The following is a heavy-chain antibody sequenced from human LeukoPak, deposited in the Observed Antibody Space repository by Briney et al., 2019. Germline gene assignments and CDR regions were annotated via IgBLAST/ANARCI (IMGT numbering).Heavy chain of an antibody. CDR1: GFSFSDSY. V-gene: IGHV3-11*04. Sequence: PGGSLRLSCAASGFSFSDSYMSWIRQAPGKGLEWVSYISSSGSTIYYADSVKGRFTISRDNSKNTLYLQMNSLRAADTAVYYCAKDPTHYRVWDDYDSTVLSYWGQGTLVTVSS. CDR2: ISSSGSTI. J-gene: IGHJ4*02. D-gene: IGHD3-22*01. CDR3: AKDPTHYRVWDDYDSTVLSY.